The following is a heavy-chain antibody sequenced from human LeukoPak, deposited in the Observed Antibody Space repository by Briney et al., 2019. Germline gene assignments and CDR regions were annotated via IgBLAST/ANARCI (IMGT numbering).Heavy chain of an antibody. J-gene: IGHJ2*01. CDR2: IYTSGST. Sequence: PSETLSLTCTVPGGSISSYYWSWIRQPPGKGLEWIGYIYTSGSTNYNPSLKSRVTISVDTSKNQFSLKLSSVTAADTAVYYCARRFREASGRWYFDLWGRGTLVTVSS. CDR3: ARRFREASGRWYFDL. D-gene: IGHD3-10*01. V-gene: IGHV4-4*09. CDR1: GGSISSYY.